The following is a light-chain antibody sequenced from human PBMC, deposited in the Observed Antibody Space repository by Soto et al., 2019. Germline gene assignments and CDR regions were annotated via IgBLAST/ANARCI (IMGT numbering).Light chain of an antibody. CDR2: ATS. CDR1: LTNGRY. Sequence: IQMSQSPSSLSASVGDRVIITCRASLTNGRYLNWYQQKPGKAPSLLIYATSSVQTGVPPRFSGSGSGTDFNLTISSLQPEDFVTYYCQQGYSTPRTFGQGTTVEIK. CDR3: QQGYSTPRT. J-gene: IGKJ1*01. V-gene: IGKV1-39*01.